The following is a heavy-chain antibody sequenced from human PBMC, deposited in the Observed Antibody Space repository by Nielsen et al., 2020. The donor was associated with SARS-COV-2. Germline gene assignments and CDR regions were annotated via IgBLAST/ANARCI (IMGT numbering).Heavy chain of an antibody. J-gene: IGHJ5*02. CDR2: INHSGST. D-gene: IGHD3-16*01. CDR3: ARAREVHSPWGVRYNWFDP. Sequence: WIRQPPGKGLEWIGEINHSGSTSYNPSLKSRVTISVDTSKNQFSLKLSSVTAADTAVYYCARAREVHSPWGVRYNWFDPWGQGTLVTVSS. V-gene: IGHV4-34*01.